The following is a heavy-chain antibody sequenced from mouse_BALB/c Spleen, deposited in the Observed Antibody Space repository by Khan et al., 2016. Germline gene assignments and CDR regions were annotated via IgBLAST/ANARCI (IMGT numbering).Heavy chain of an antibody. J-gene: IGHJ4*01. V-gene: IGHV5-17*02. Sequence: EVELVESGGGLVQPGGSRKLSCAASGFTFSSFGMHWVRQAPEKGLEWVAYISSGSSTIYYADTVKGRVTISRDNPKNTLFLQMTSLRSEDPAMYYCARQRGNYDYYAMDYWGQGTSVTVSA. CDR1: GFTFSSFG. CDR3: ARQRGNYDYYAMDY. D-gene: IGHD2-1*01. CDR2: ISSGSSTI.